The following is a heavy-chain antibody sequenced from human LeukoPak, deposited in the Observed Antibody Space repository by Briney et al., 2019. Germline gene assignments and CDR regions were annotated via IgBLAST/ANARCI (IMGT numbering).Heavy chain of an antibody. CDR3: ARDLFVEVATIRADWFDP. CDR2: INPSGGST. D-gene: IGHD5-24*01. V-gene: IGHV1-46*01. J-gene: IGHJ5*02. CDR1: GYTFTSYY. Sequence: GAAVKVSCKASGYTFTSYYMHWVRQAPGQGLEWMGIINPSGGSTSYAQKFQGRVTMTRDTSTSTVYMELSSLRSEDTAVYYCARDLFVEVATIRADWFDPWGQGTLVTVSS.